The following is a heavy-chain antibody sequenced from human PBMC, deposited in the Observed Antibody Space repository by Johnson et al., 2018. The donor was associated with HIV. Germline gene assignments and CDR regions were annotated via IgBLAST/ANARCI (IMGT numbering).Heavy chain of an antibody. J-gene: IGHJ3*02. Sequence: QVQLVESGGGVVQPGGSLRLSCAASEFTFSSYAIHWVRQAPGKGLEWVAVISYNGSEKYYADSVQGRFTISRDNSKNTLYLQMSSLRAEDTAIYYCARVGPGHAFDIWGQGTMVTVSS. CDR1: EFTFSSYA. CDR3: ARVGPGHAFDI. V-gene: IGHV3-30*04. CDR2: ISYNGSEK.